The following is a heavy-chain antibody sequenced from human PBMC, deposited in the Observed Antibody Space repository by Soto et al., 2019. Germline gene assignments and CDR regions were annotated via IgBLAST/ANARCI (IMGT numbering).Heavy chain of an antibody. V-gene: IGHV1-8*01. D-gene: IGHD2-2*01. CDR1: GYTFTSYD. J-gene: IGHJ6*02. CDR2: MNPNSGNT. CDR3: ARVKCSSTSCYGLYYYYGMDV. Sequence: ASVKVSCKASGYTFTSYDINWVRQATGQGLEWMGWMNPNSGNTGYAQKFQGRVTMTRNTSISTAYMELSSLRSEDTAVYYCARVKCSSTSCYGLYYYYGMDVWGQGTTVTVSS.